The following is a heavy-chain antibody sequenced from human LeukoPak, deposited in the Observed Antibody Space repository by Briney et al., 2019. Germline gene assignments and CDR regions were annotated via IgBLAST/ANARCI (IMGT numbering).Heavy chain of an antibody. CDR3: ALPYCSSTSCYKYYYYYGMDV. V-gene: IGHV1-2*02. Sequence: ASVKVSCKASGYTFTGYYVHWVRQAPGQGLEWMGWINPNSGGTNYAQKFQGRVTMTRDTSISTAYMELSRLRSDDTAVYYCALPYCSSTSCYKYYYYYGMDVWGQGTTVTVSS. CDR1: GYTFTGYY. D-gene: IGHD2-2*02. J-gene: IGHJ6*02. CDR2: INPNSGGT.